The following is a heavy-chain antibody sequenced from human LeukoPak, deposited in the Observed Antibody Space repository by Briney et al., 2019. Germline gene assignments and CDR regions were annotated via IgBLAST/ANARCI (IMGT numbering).Heavy chain of an antibody. Sequence: PGGSLRLSCAASGFNFGNYAMSWVRQAPGKGLEWVSGVSDGGGSTHYADSVKGRFTISRDTSKNTLYLQMDSLRVEDTAIYFCATGGYSGPFLFNYWGQGTLVTVSS. J-gene: IGHJ4*02. CDR1: GFNFGNYA. D-gene: IGHD1-26*01. CDR2: VSDGGGST. V-gene: IGHV3-23*01. CDR3: ATGGYSGPFLFNY.